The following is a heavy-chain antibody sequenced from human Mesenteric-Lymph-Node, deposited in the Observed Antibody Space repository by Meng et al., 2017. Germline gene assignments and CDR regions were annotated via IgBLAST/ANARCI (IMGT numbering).Heavy chain of an antibody. CDR3: AREWYCSGGTCSGYFDY. V-gene: IGHV4-31*01. CDR1: GAPLRGGGYY. D-gene: IGHD2-15*01. Sequence: VSGSGLGQPAVVLSLTLCVVGAPLRGGGYYWSCIRQFPRKGLECIGYIYYSGNTYYKPSLKSLVTISVDTSKNQFSPNLISVTAADTAVYYCAREWYCSGGTCSGYFDYWGQGTLVTVSS. CDR2: IYYSGNT. J-gene: IGHJ4*02.